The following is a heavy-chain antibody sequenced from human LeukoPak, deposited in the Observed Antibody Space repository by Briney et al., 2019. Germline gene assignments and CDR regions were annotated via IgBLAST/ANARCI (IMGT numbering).Heavy chain of an antibody. D-gene: IGHD3-10*01. V-gene: IGHV3-23*01. CDR1: GFTFSSYA. CDR3: AKVGGWGHGPTFYYYYMDV. Sequence: GGSLRLSCAASGFTFSSYAMSWVRQAPGKGLEWVSAISGSGGSTYYADSVKGRFTISRDNSKNTLYLQMNSLRAEGTAVYYCAKVGGWGHGPTFYYYYMDVWGKGTTVTVSS. J-gene: IGHJ6*03. CDR2: ISGSGGST.